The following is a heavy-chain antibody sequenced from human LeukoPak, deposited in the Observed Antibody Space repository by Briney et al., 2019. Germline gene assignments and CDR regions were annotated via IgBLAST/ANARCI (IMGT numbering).Heavy chain of an antibody. J-gene: IGHJ4*02. CDR1: GFNFRTFG. CDR3: AKDRGISVYVEYLDY. D-gene: IGHD3-10*01. V-gene: IGHV3-30*02. Sequence: QTGGSLRLSCAASGFNFRTFGMHWVRQVPGKGLEWVAFLQFDGTNKNYADFVKGRFTISRDNSQNTLYLEMNSLRAEDTALYYCAKDRGISVYVEYLDYWGQGTVVTVSS. CDR2: LQFDGTNK.